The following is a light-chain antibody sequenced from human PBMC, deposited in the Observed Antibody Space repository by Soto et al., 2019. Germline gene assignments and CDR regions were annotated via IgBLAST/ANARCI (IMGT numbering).Light chain of an antibody. CDR3: QQYYSTPT. CDR1: QSVLYSSNNKNY. CDR2: WAS. Sequence: DIVMTQSPDSLAVSLGERATINCKSSQSVLYSSNNKNYLAWYQQKPGQPPKLLIYWASTRESGVPDRFSGSGSGTDFTLTISSLQAEDVGVYYCQQYYSTPTFGPGTKVDIK. V-gene: IGKV4-1*01. J-gene: IGKJ3*01.